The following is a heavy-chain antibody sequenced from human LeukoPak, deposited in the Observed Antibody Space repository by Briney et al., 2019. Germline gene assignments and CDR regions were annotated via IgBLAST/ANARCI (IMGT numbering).Heavy chain of an antibody. CDR3: ARGPGPRGYSYGYGVY. CDR2: INHSGST. Sequence: SETLSLTCNVSGASMSNYYWVWIRQPPGKGLEWIGEINHSGSTNYNPSLKSRVTISVDTSKNQFSLKLSSVTAADTAVYYCARGPGPRGYSYGYGVYWGQGTLVTVSS. CDR1: GASMSNYY. V-gene: IGHV4-34*01. D-gene: IGHD5-18*01. J-gene: IGHJ4*02.